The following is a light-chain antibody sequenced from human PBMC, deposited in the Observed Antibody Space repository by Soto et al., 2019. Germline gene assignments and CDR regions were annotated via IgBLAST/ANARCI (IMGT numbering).Light chain of an antibody. CDR3: RQRSNWPIT. V-gene: IGKV3-11*01. CDR1: QNVRSY. J-gene: IGKJ5*01. Sequence: IVFTHSPVTLSFSPGSRATLAFRASQNVRSYLAWYQQKPGQAPRLLIYDASNRATGIPARFSGSGSGTDFTLTISSLEPEDFAVYYCRQRSNWPITFGQGTRLAIK. CDR2: DAS.